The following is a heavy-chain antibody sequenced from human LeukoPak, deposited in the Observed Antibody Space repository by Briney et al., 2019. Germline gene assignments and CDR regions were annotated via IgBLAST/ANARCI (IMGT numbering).Heavy chain of an antibody. J-gene: IGHJ4*02. V-gene: IGHV4-39*07. CDR2: IYYSGST. CDR1: GGSISSSSYY. Sequence: SETLSLTCTVSGGSISSSSYYWGWIRQPPGKGLEWIGSIYYSGSTYYNPSLKSRVTISVDTSKNQLSLKLSSVTAADTAVYYCARDREGGSGFFDYWGQGTLVTVSS. CDR3: ARDREGGSGFFDY. D-gene: IGHD5-12*01.